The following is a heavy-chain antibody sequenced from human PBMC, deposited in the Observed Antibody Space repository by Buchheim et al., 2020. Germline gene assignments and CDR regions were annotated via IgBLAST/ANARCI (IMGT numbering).Heavy chain of an antibody. CDR1: GFTFSSYA. CDR2: ISSNGGST. J-gene: IGHJ4*02. D-gene: IGHD3-22*01. Sequence: EVQLVESGEGLVQPGGSLRLSCAASGFTFSSYAMHWVRQAPGKGLEYVSAISSNGGSTYYADSVKGRFTISRDNSKNTLYLQMGSLRAEDMAVYYCARGHSSGYYHGFDYWGQGTL. V-gene: IGHV3-64*02. CDR3: ARGHSSGYYHGFDY.